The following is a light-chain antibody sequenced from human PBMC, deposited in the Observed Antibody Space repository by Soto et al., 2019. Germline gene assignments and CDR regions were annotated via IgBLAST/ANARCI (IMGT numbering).Light chain of an antibody. J-gene: IGKJ2*01. CDR3: QQYHNWPPQYT. CDR1: QTVASN. Sequence: EIVMTQSPVTLSVSPGERATLSCRASQTVASNVAWYQQKPGQAPRLLIHGASTRATGVSARFSGSGSGTEFTLTISSLQSEDFAVYYGQQYHNWPPQYTFGQGTKLHIK. CDR2: GAS. V-gene: IGKV3-15*01.